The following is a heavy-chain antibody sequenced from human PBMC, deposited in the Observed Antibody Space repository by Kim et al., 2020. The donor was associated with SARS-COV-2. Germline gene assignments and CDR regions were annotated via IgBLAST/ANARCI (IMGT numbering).Heavy chain of an antibody. CDR3: ARDLGDY. D-gene: IGHD3-16*01. J-gene: IGHJ4*02. CDR1: GFTISDHY. V-gene: IGHV3-66*01. Sequence: GGSLRLSCAVSGFTISDHYLTWVRQAPGKGLEWVSVIYSGGSAFYANSVKGRFTISRDNSKNTLYLQMNSLRAEDTAVYYCARDLGDYWGRGPRFT. CDR2: IYSGGSA.